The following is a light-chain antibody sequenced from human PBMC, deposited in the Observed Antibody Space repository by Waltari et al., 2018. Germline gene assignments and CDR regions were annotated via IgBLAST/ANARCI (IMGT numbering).Light chain of an antibody. CDR3: MQSLQTLWT. Sequence: DIVVHQSPLPLPFTPGAPTSLPSRSIQRLLHRNGNNDLDWYLQKPGHSPQLLIYLGSNRASGVPDRFSGSGSGTDFTLRISRVEAEDVGVYYCMQSLQTLWTFGQGTKVEIK. V-gene: IGKV2-28*01. CDR2: LGS. J-gene: IGKJ1*01. CDR1: QRLLHRNGNND.